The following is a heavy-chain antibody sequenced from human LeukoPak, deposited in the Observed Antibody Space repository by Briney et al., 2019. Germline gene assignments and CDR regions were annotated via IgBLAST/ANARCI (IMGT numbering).Heavy chain of an antibody. CDR2: IGGSGATI. Sequence: GGSLRLSCAASGFTFSDYYMSWLRQAPGKGLEWVSYIGGSGATIYYADSVKGRFTISRDNAKNSLYLQMNSLRAEDTATYYCARDYRLSIFRLVGSKNAFDIWGQGTMVTVSS. D-gene: IGHD3/OR15-3a*01. J-gene: IGHJ3*02. V-gene: IGHV3-11*04. CDR3: ARDYRLSIFRLVGSKNAFDI. CDR1: GFTFSDYY.